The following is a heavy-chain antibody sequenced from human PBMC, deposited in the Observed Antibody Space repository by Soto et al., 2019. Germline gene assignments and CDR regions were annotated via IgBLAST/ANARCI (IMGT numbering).Heavy chain of an antibody. CDR3: ASSVRQFDAFDI. D-gene: IGHD3-10*01. CDR2: INPSGGST. CDR1: GYTFTSYY. V-gene: IGHV1-46*01. J-gene: IGHJ3*02. Sequence: ASVKVSCKASGYTFTSYYMHWVRQAPGQGLEWMGIINPSGGSTSYAQKFQGRVTMTRDTSTSTVYMELSSLRSEDTAVYYCASSVRQFDAFDIWGQGTMVTVSS.